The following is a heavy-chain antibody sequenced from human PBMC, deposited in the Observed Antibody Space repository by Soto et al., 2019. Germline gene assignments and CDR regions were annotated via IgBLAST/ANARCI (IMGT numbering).Heavy chain of an antibody. CDR1: GYTFTSYT. CDR2: IGPSSGNT. J-gene: IGHJ4*02. Sequence: ASVKVSFKAAGYTFTSYTVGWVRQAPGQGLEWVGWIGPSSGNTDSARNLQGRVTMTTDTSTSTAYMELRSLRSDDTAVYYCARDTGNFFDYWGQGTLVTVSS. V-gene: IGHV1-18*01. CDR3: ARDTGNFFDY.